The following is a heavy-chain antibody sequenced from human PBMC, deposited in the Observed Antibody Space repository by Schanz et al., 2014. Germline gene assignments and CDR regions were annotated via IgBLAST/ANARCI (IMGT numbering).Heavy chain of an antibody. D-gene: IGHD1-1*01. V-gene: IGHV4-61*02. CDR3: ARDTTWRLDL. CDR1: GGSIRSGTYY. J-gene: IGHJ2*01. CDR2: VFPNGIT. Sequence: QVQLQESGPGLVKPSQTLSLTCTVSGGSIRSGTYYWSWIRQPAGKALEWVGRVFPNGITNYNPSLKSRVPISLDTPKNQSPLPLPSRTAADTAVYYCARDTTWRLDLWGRGTLVTVSS.